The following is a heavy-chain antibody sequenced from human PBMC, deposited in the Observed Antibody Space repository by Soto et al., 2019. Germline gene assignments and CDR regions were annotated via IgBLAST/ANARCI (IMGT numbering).Heavy chain of an antibody. CDR1: GFTFISYA. CDR3: AKGMFSSSPAAAGSFDY. D-gene: IGHD3-10*01. J-gene: IGHJ4*02. V-gene: IGHV3-23*01. CDR2: IGGTDGKT. Sequence: GGSLRLSCAASGFTFISYAMSWVRQAAGKGLEWVASIGGTDGKTYYADSVKGRFTISRDNFEKTLYLQMSRLGAEDTAVYFCAKGMFSSSPAAAGSFDYWGQGALVTVSS.